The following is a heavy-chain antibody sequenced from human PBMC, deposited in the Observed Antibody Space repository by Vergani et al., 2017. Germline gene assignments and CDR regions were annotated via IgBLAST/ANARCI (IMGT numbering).Heavy chain of an antibody. CDR2: INNDGHT. Sequence: QVQLQQWGAGVVKPSGTLSLTCAVFGESFSSFYWSWIRQPPGKGLEWIGEINNDGHTNYNPSFESRVTVSRDTAKNQFSLNLMSVTAADTAMCYCARGRGDNWYFDLWGRGTLVTVSS. D-gene: IGHD3-16*01. V-gene: IGHV4-34*02. CDR3: ARGRGDNWYFDL. J-gene: IGHJ2*01. CDR1: GESFSSFY.